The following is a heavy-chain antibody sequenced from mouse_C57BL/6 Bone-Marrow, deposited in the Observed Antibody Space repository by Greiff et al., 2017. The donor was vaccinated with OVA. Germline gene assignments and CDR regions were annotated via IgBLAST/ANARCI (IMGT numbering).Heavy chain of an antibody. V-gene: IGHV1-81*01. J-gene: IGHJ3*01. CDR2: IYPRSGNT. CDR1: GYTFTSYG. CDR3: ARVGYFLAY. D-gene: IGHD2-14*01. Sequence: VQLQQSGAELARPGASVTLSCKASGYTFTSYGISWVKQRTGQGLEWIGEIYPRSGNTYYNEKFKGKATLTADKSSSTAYMELRSLTSEDSAVYFCARVGYFLAYWGQGTLVTVSA.